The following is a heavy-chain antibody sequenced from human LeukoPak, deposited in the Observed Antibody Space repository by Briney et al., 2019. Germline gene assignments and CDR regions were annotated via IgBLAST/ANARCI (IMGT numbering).Heavy chain of an antibody. CDR2: IYYTGST. Sequence: SETLSLTCTVSGGSISSYYWSWIRQPPGKGLEWIGYIYYTGSTDYNPSLKSRVAISVDTSKNQFSLKLSSVTAADTAVYYCAGYYDFWSGYYPNWFDPWGQGTLVTVSS. CDR3: AGYYDFWSGYYPNWFDP. J-gene: IGHJ5*02. V-gene: IGHV4-59*08. CDR1: GGSISSYY. D-gene: IGHD3-3*01.